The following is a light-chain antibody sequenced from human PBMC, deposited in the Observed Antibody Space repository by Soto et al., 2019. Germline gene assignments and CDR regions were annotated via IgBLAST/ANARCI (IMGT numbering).Light chain of an antibody. CDR1: QSVSSN. CDR2: GTS. V-gene: IGKV3-15*01. J-gene: IGKJ4*01. Sequence: IVMTQSPATLSESPGERATLSCRASQSVSSNLAWYQQKRGQAHRLVIYGTSTRATGIPARFSGSGSGTEFPLTISSLESEDFGVYYCQQYNKSPLTVGGGPEVEIK. CDR3: QQYNKSPLT.